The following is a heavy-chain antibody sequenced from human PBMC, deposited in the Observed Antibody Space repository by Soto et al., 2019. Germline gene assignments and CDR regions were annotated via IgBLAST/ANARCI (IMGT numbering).Heavy chain of an antibody. J-gene: IGHJ6*02. CDR1: GFTFGDYA. CDR2: VRSKAYGGTT. Sequence: PGGSLRLSCTASGFTFGDYALSWVRQAPGKGLEWVGFVRSKAYGGTTEYAASVKGRFTISRDDSKTIAYLQMNSLKTEDTAVYYCTRDITIAYCSGGSCYGPDWSGMDAWGQGTTVTVSS. D-gene: IGHD2-15*01. CDR3: TRDITIAYCSGGSCYGPDWSGMDA. V-gene: IGHV3-49*04.